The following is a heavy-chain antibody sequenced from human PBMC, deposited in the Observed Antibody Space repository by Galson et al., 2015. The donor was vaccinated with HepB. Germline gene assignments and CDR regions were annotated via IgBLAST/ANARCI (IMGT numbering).Heavy chain of an antibody. CDR2: IRSNAYGGTT. Sequence: SLRLSCASSGFTFGDYAMNWVRQAPGKGLEWVGFIRSNAYGGTTEYAASVKGRFTISRDDSKSIAYLQMNSLRAEDTAVYYCAGGFWSGYSMDRYYYHGMDVWGQGTTVTVSS. CDR1: GFTFGDYA. CDR3: AGGFWSGYSMDRYYYHGMDV. J-gene: IGHJ6*02. D-gene: IGHD3-3*01. V-gene: IGHV3-49*04.